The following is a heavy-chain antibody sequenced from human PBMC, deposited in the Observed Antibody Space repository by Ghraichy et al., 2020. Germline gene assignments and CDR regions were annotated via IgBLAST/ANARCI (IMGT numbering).Heavy chain of an antibody. CDR3: AVWFGDHDY. J-gene: IGHJ4*02. D-gene: IGHD3-10*01. CDR2: INHSGST. CDR1: GGSFSGYY. V-gene: IGHV4-34*01. Sequence: SQTLSLTCAVYGGSFSGYYWSWIRQPPGKGLEWIGEINHSGSTNYNPSLKSRVTISVDTSKNQFSLKLSSVTAADTAVYYCAVWFGDHDYWGQGTLVTVSS.